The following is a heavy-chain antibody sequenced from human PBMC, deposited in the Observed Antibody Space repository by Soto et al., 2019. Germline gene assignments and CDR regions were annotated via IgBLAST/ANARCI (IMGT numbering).Heavy chain of an antibody. J-gene: IGHJ3*02. CDR3: ARDNGDDEVVVGAFDI. CDR1: GFTFSSYS. D-gene: IGHD2-21*01. CDR2: ISSSSSTI. Sequence: EVQLVESGGGLVQPGGSLRLSCAASGFTFSSYSMNWVRQAPGKGLEWVSYISSSSSTIYYADSVKGRFTISRDNAKNSLYLEMNSLSADDTDVYYWARDNGDDEVVVGAFDIWGQGTMVTVSS. V-gene: IGHV3-48*01.